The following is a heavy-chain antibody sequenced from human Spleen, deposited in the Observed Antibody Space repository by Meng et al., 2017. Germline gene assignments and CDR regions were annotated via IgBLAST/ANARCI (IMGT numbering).Heavy chain of an antibody. J-gene: IGHJ4*02. V-gene: IGHV1-2*02. CDR1: GYKLTDYY. CDR2: INPNSGGT. Sequence: QVHLVQSVAEVKRPGASVKVSRKPSGYKLTDYYKHWFRQARGQGLEWMGWINPNSGGTRYGQILQGRVTMTRDTSISTAYMELSRLRSDDTAVYYCATVIGATATLGFDYWGQGTLVTVSS. CDR3: ATVIGATATLGFDY. D-gene: IGHD2-15*01.